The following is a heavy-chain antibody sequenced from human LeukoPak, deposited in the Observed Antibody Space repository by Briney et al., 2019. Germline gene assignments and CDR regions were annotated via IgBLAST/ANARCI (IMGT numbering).Heavy chain of an antibody. D-gene: IGHD1-7*01. CDR3: ARRWNYGRNYYIGV. CDR1: GGSFSNYY. J-gene: IGHJ6*03. CDR2: INDSGRT. Sequence: SETLPLTCAVYGGSFSNYYWSWIRQPPGKGREWIGEINDSGRTNYNPSLMSRVTVSVDTSKNQFSLRLTSVTATDTAVYYCARRWNYGRNYYIGVWGKGATVSVSS. V-gene: IGHV4-34*01.